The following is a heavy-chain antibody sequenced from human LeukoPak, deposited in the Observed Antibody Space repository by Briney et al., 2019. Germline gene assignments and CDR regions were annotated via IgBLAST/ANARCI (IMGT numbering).Heavy chain of an antibody. CDR1: GYTFTSYD. Sequence: ASVTVSCKASGYTFTSYDINWVRQATGQGLEWMGWMNPNSGNTGYAQKFQGRVTITRNTSISTAYMELSSLRSEDTAVYYCARGKLVVVINYYYYYMDVWGKGTTVTVSS. CDR3: ARGKLVVVINYYYYYMDV. J-gene: IGHJ6*03. D-gene: IGHD3-22*01. V-gene: IGHV1-8*03. CDR2: MNPNSGNT.